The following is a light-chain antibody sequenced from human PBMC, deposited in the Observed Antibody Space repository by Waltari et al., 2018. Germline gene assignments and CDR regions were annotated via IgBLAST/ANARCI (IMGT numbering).Light chain of an antibody. V-gene: IGLV2-23*03. Sequence: QSALTQPASVSGSPGQSITISCTGTSSDVGSYNLVSWYQQHPGKAPKHMIYEGSKRPSGVSNRFSGSKSGNTASLTISGLQAEDEADYYCCSYAGSSTFFGTGTKVTVL. J-gene: IGLJ1*01. CDR3: CSYAGSSTF. CDR1: SSDVGSYNL. CDR2: EGS.